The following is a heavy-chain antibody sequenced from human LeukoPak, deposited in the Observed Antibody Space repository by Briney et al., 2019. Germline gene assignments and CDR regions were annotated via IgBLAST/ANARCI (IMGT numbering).Heavy chain of an antibody. CDR1: GFTFSSYA. J-gene: IGHJ3*02. D-gene: IGHD2-15*01. V-gene: IGHV3-23*01. Sequence: QTGGSLRLSCAASGFTFSSYAMSWVRQAPGKGLEWVSGISGSGGSTHYADSVKDRFTISRDNSKNTLYLQMNSLRAEDTAVYYCAKETVVVVAATPDALDIWGQGTMVTVSS. CDR3: AKETVVVVAATPDALDI. CDR2: ISGSGGST.